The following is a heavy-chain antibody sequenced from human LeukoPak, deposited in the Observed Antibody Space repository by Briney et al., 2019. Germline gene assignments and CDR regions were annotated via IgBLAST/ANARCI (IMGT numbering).Heavy chain of an antibody. J-gene: IGHJ5*02. CDR2: ISYDGSNK. Sequence: GGSLRLSCAASGFTFSSYAMHWVRQAPGKGLEWVAVISYDGSNKYYADSVKGRFTISRDNSKNTLYLQMNSLRAEDTAVYYCARGMGSITIFGVVITDNWFDPWGQGTLVTASS. CDR1: GFTFSSYA. CDR3: ARGMGSITIFGVVITDNWFDP. D-gene: IGHD3-3*01. V-gene: IGHV3-30*01.